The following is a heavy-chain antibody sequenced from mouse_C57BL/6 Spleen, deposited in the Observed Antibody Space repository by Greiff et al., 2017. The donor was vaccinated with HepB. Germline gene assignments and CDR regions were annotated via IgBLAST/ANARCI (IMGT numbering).Heavy chain of an antibody. D-gene: IGHD1-1*01. Sequence: QVQLQQPGAELVRPGSSVKLSCKASGYTFTSYWMHWVKQRPIQGLEWIGNIDPSDSETHYNQKFKDKATLTVDKSSSTAYMQLSSLTSEDSAVYYCARSDYYGNSHYFDYWGQGTTLTVSS. J-gene: IGHJ2*01. CDR3: ARSDYYGNSHYFDY. CDR2: IDPSDSET. CDR1: GYTFTSYW. V-gene: IGHV1-52*01.